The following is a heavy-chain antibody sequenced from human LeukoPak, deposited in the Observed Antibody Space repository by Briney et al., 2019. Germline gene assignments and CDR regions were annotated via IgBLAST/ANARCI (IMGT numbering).Heavy chain of an antibody. J-gene: IGHJ4*02. CDR2: IKQDGSEK. D-gene: IGHD3-3*01. CDR3: ARLSLYDFWSGYHTY. V-gene: IGHV3-7*01. CDR1: GFTFSSYW. Sequence: GGSLRLSCAASGFTFSSYWMSWVRQAPGKGLEWVANIKQDGSEKYYVDSVKGRFTISRDNAKNSLYLQMNSLRAEDTAVYYCARLSLYDFWSGYHTYWGQGTLVTVSS.